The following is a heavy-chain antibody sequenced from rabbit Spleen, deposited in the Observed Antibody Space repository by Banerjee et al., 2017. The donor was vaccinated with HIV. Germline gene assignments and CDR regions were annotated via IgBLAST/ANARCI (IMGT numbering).Heavy chain of an antibody. CDR2: IRSTDGYT. Sequence: QSLEESGGDLVKPGASLTLTCTASGFDLSTYYYMCWVRQAPGKGLEWIACIRSTDGYTGYASWAKGRFAVSKTSSTTVTLQMTSLTAADTATYFCARDGDGNGAGDWDLWGPGTLVTVS. D-gene: IGHD2-1*01. CDR1: GFDLSTYYY. CDR3: ARDGDGNGAGDWDL. V-gene: IGHV1S40*01. J-gene: IGHJ4*01.